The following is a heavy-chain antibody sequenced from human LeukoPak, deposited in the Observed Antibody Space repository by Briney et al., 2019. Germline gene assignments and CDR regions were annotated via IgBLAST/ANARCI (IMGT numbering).Heavy chain of an antibody. CDR2: IYHSGST. J-gene: IGHJ3*02. D-gene: IGHD7-27*01. CDR3: AREYTGVGDAFDI. Sequence: PSETLSLTCAVAGGSISSSNWWSWVRQPPGKGLEWIGEIYHSGSTNYNPSLKSRVTISVDTSKNQFSLKLSSVTAADTAVYYCAREYTGVGDAFDIWGQGTMVTVSS. CDR1: GGSISSSNW. V-gene: IGHV4-4*02.